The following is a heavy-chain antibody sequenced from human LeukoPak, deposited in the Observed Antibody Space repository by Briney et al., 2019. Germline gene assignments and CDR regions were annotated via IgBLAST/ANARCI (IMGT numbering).Heavy chain of an antibody. CDR1: GLTFSYYG. CDR3: AKGVRSGYDRLDF. J-gene: IGHJ4*02. CDR2: ISYDGLNK. D-gene: IGHD5-12*01. V-gene: IGHV3-30*18. Sequence: GGSLRLSCAASGLTFSYYGIHWVRQAPGKGLEWVAVISYDGLNKNYADSVKGRFTISRDNSKNTLYLQMNSLRIEDTAVYYCAKGVRSGYDRLDFWGQGTLVTVSS.